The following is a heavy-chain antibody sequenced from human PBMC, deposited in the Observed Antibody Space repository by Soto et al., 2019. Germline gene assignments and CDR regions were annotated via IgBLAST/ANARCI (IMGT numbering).Heavy chain of an antibody. CDR1: GFTFNAYS. CDR2: ISTSGGST. J-gene: IGHJ4*02. Sequence: DVQLLESGGSLVQPGGSLRLSCAASGFTFNAYSLSWVRQAPGKGLEWVSAISTSGGSTYYTDSVKGRFTISRDNSQNTLYLQMNSLIAEDTAVYYCARPDGATYNFRYWGQGTLVTVSS. CDR3: ARPDGATYNFRY. V-gene: IGHV3-23*01. D-gene: IGHD1-1*01.